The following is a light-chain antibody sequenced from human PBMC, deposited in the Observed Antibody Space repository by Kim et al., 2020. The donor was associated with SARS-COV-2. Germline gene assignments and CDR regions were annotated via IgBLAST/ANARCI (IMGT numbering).Light chain of an antibody. CDR2: TNN. V-gene: IGLV1-44*01. J-gene: IGLJ2*01. CDR3: AAWDDSPDGYVV. Sequence: QSVLTQPPSVSGTPGQRVSISCSGSTSNIETNTVNWYQQLPGAAPKLLIHTNNQRPSGVHDRFSGSRFGTSASLTISGLQSEDEADYFCAAWDDSPDGYVVFGGGTQLTVL. CDR1: TSNIETNT.